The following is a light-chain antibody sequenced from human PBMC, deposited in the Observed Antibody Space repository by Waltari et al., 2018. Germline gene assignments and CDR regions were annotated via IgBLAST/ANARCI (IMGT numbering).Light chain of an antibody. Sequence: IVLTQSPGTLSLSPGDRATLSCRASQSVSRTLAWYQQKPGQAPKLLIDGASIRATGIPDRFTGSGSGTDFSLTISSLEPEDFAIYFCQHYVRLPATFGQGTKVEIK. CDR1: QSVSRT. CDR3: QHYVRLPAT. J-gene: IGKJ1*01. CDR2: GAS. V-gene: IGKV3-20*01.